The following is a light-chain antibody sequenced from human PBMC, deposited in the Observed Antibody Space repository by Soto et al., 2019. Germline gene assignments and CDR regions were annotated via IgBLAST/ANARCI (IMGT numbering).Light chain of an antibody. Sequence: DLQMTQSPSSLSASVGDRVTITCRASQSISSYLNWYQQKPGKAPKLLIYAASSLQSGVPSRFSGSGSGTEFTLTISSLQPDDFATYYCQHYNSYSEAFGQGTKVELK. CDR2: AAS. J-gene: IGKJ1*01. V-gene: IGKV1-39*01. CDR3: QHYNSYSEA. CDR1: QSISSY.